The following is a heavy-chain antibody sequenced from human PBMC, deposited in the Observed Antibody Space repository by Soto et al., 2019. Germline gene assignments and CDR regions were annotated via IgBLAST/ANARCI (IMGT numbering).Heavy chain of an antibody. Sequence: WETLSLTCTVSGGSISSSSYYWGLIRQPPGKGLECIASIYYSGSTYYNPSLKSRVTISVDTSKNQFSLKLSSVTAADTAVYYCATPSRDYDLWSGYYKSYYYGMDVWGQGTPVTVSS. J-gene: IGHJ6*01. V-gene: IGHV4-39*01. D-gene: IGHD3-3*01. CDR1: GGSISSSSYY. CDR3: ATPSRDYDLWSGYYKSYYYGMDV. CDR2: IYYSGST.